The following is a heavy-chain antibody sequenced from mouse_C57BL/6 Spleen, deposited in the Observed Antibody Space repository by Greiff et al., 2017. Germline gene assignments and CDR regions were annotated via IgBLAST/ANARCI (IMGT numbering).Heavy chain of an antibody. CDR3: TRWYYGTGFDY. V-gene: IGHV1-18*01. CDR1: GYTFTDYN. CDR2: INPNSGGT. Sequence: VQLQQSGPELVKPGASVKIPCKASGYTFTDYNMDWVKQSHGKSLEWIGAINPNSGGTIYNQKFKGKATLTVDKSSSTAYMELRSLTSEDTAVYCCTRWYYGTGFDYWGQGTTLTVYS. D-gene: IGHD1-1*01. J-gene: IGHJ2*01.